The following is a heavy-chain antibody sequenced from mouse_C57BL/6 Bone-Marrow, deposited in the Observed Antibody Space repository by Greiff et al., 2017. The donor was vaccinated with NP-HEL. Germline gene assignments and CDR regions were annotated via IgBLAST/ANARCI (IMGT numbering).Heavy chain of an antibody. D-gene: IGHD1-1*01. CDR3: ARSRLGGYGSSYDYAMDY. CDR2: INPYNGGT. J-gene: IGHJ4*01. CDR1: GYTFTDYY. Sequence: VQLQQSGPVLVKPGASVKMSCKASGYTFTDYYMNWVKQSHGKSLEWIGVINPYNGGTSYNQKFKGKATLTVDKSSSTAYMELNSLTSEDSAVYYCARSRLGGYGSSYDYAMDYWGQGTSVTVSS. V-gene: IGHV1-19*01.